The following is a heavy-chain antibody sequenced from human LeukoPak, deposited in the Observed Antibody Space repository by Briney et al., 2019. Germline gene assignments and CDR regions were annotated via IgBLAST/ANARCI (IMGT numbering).Heavy chain of an antibody. CDR2: INPNSGGT. CDR1: GYTFTDYY. D-gene: IGHD4-11*01. Sequence: GASVKVSCKASGYTFTDYYMNWVRQAPGQGLEWMGWINPNSGGTNYAQKFQGRVTMTRDTSISTAYMELSRVRSDDTAVYYCARDPHYGNYRIFYYYYGMDVWGQGTTVTVSS. CDR3: ARDPHYGNYRIFYYYYGMDV. J-gene: IGHJ6*02. V-gene: IGHV1-2*02.